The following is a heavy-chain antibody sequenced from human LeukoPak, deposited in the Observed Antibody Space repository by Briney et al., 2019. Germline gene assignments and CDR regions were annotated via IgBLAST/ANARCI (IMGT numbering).Heavy chain of an antibody. V-gene: IGHV3-66*01. CDR1: GFTVSSNY. D-gene: IGHD3-9*01. Sequence: GGSLRLSCAASGFTVSSNYMSWVREAPGKGLDWVSVIYSGGSTYYADSVKGRFTISRDNSKNTLYLQMNSLRAEDTAVYYCARDRAYYDILTGYSYFDYWGQGTLVTVSS. CDR2: IYSGGST. CDR3: ARDRAYYDILTGYSYFDY. J-gene: IGHJ4*02.